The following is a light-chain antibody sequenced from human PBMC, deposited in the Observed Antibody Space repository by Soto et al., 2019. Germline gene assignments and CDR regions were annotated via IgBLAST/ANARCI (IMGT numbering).Light chain of an antibody. J-gene: IGKJ4*01. CDR3: MQALQTPLT. CDR2: LGS. CDR1: HSLLHSNGYNY. V-gene: IGKV2-28*01. Sequence: DIVVTQSPLSLPVTPGEPASISCRSSHSLLHSNGYNYLDWYLQKPGQSPQLLIYLGSNRSSGVPDRFSGSGSGTDFTLKISRVEAEDVGVYYCMQALQTPLTFAGGTKVDI.